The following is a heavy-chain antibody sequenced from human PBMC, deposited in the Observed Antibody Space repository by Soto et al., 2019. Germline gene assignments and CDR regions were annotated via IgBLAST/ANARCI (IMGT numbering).Heavy chain of an antibody. Sequence: GGSLRLSCAASGFTFDDYAMHWVRQAPGKGLEWVSGISWNSGSIGYADSVKGRFTISRDNAKNSLYLQMNSLRAEDTALYYCAKDMGYCSGGSCYSGSSFVYWGQGTLLTVST. CDR1: GFTFDDYA. V-gene: IGHV3-9*01. CDR3: AKDMGYCSGGSCYSGSSFVY. D-gene: IGHD2-15*01. CDR2: ISWNSGSI. J-gene: IGHJ4*02.